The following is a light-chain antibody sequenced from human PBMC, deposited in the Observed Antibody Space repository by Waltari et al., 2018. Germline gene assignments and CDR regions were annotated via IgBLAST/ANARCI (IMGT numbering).Light chain of an antibody. J-gene: IGLJ3*02. CDR3: LLSYSGARPWV. V-gene: IGLV7-46*01. Sequence: QAVVTQEPSLTVSPGGTVTPTCGSSPGAVTSGHYPYWFQQKPGQAPRTLIYDTSNKHSWTPARFSGSLLGGKAALTLSGAQPEDEAEYYCLLSYSGARPWVFGGGTKLTVL. CDR1: PGAVTSGHY. CDR2: DTS.